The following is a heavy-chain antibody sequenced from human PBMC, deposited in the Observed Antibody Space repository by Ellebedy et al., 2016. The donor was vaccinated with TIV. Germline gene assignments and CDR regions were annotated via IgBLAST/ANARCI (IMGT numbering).Heavy chain of an antibody. CDR2: IYSGGST. CDR1: GFTVSSNY. Sequence: GESLKISCAASGFTVSSNYMSWVRQAPGKGLEWVSVIYSGGSTYYADSVKGRFTTSRDNAENSLYLQMNSLRAEDTAVYYCAGITYYYDSSGYYSPVYWGQGTLVTVSS. J-gene: IGHJ4*02. CDR3: AGITYYYDSSGYYSPVY. D-gene: IGHD3-22*01. V-gene: IGHV3-53*01.